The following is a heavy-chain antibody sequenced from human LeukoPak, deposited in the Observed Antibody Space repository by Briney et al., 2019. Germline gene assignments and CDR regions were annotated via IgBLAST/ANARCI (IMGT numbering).Heavy chain of an antibody. Sequence: SETLSFTCTVSGGSISSYYWSWIRQPPGKGLEWIGYIYYSGSTNYNPSLKSRVTISVDTSKNQFSLKLNSVTAADTAVYYCARVPTVRDMDVWGKGTTVTVSS. CDR3: ARVPTVRDMDV. V-gene: IGHV4-59*01. D-gene: IGHD4-11*01. CDR1: GGSISSYY. CDR2: IYYSGST. J-gene: IGHJ6*03.